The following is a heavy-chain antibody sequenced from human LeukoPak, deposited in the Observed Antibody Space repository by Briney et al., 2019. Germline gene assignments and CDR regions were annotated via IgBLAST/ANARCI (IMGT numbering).Heavy chain of an antibody. V-gene: IGHV1-46*01. J-gene: IGHJ6*03. D-gene: IGHD1-14*01. CDR3: ARDPDLRYMDV. CDR1: GYTFTSYY. CDR2: INPSGGST. Sequence: ASVKVSCKASGYTFTSYYMHWVRQAPGQGLEWMGIINPSGGSTSYAQKFQGRVTMTRDMSTRTVYMELSSLRSEDTAVYYCARDPDLRYMDVWGKGTTVTVYS.